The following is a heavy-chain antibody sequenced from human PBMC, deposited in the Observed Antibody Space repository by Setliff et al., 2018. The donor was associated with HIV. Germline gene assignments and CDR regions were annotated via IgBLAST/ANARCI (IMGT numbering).Heavy chain of an antibody. V-gene: IGHV4-4*08. CDR2: VHHSGST. D-gene: IGHD2-21*02. CDR3: ARGQGCGGGCHYAFEM. J-gene: IGHJ3*02. Sequence: PSETLSLTCTVSSDSISSSYWTWIRQPPGQGLEWIGYVHHSGSTKYNASLRSRVTISVDMSKNQFSLNLNSVTAADTAVYYCARGQGCGGGCHYAFEMWGQGTMVTVSS. CDR1: SDSISSSY.